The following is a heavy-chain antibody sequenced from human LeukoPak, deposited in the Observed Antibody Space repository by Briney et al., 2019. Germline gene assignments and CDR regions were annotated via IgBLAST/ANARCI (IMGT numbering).Heavy chain of an antibody. Sequence: EASVKVSCKASVGTFSSYAISLVRQAPGQGLEWMGRSIPILGIANYAQKFQGRVTITADKSTSTAYMELSSLRSEDTAVYYCARVRYYYDSSGFGYFDYWGQGTLVTVSS. V-gene: IGHV1-69*04. CDR2: SIPILGIA. CDR1: VGTFSSYA. J-gene: IGHJ4*02. CDR3: ARVRYYYDSSGFGYFDY. D-gene: IGHD3-22*01.